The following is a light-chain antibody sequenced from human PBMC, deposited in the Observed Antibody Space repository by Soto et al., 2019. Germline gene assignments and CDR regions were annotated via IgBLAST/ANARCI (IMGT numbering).Light chain of an antibody. V-gene: IGKV3-20*01. J-gene: IGKJ1*01. CDR1: QSISGNS. CDR3: QQCGTLPGT. CDR2: GTS. Sequence: EIVLTKSPGTLSLSPGERATLSCRASQSISGNSLHWYQQKPGQAPRLLIFGTSSRATGIPDRFIGGGSGTDCTLTISRLEPEDFAVYYCQQCGTLPGTFGQGTKVDSK.